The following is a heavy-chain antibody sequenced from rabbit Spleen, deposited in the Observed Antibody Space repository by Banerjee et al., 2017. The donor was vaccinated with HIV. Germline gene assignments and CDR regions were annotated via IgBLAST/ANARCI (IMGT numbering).Heavy chain of an antibody. CDR2: IYAGSSGST. J-gene: IGHJ4*01. V-gene: IGHV1S45*01. CDR1: GFSFSSSYW. D-gene: IGHD2-1*01. CDR3: VRDQAGDADYGPYYLNL. Sequence: QEQLEESGGDLVKPEGSLTLTCTASGFSFSSSYWICWVRQAPGKGLEWIACIYAGSSGSTYSATWAKGRFTISKTSSTTVTLQMTSLTAADTATYFCVRDQAGDADYGPYYLNLWGQGTLVTVS.